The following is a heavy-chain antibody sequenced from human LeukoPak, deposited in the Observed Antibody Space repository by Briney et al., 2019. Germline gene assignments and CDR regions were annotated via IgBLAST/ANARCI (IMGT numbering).Heavy chain of an antibody. J-gene: IGHJ4*02. Sequence: PSGTPSLTCAVSGYSISSGYYWGWIRQPPGKGLEWIGYMYHSGSAYYNPSLRSRVTISLDTSQNQFSLKLSSLTAADTAVYYCARSEYSSGWSFDYWGQGTLVTVSS. CDR1: GYSISSGYY. CDR2: MYHSGSA. V-gene: IGHV4-38-2*01. CDR3: ARSEYSSGWSFDY. D-gene: IGHD6-19*01.